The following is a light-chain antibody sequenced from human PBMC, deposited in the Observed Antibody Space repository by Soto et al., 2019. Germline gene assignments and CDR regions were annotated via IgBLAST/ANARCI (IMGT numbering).Light chain of an antibody. CDR3: AAWDNSLNGPV. J-gene: IGLJ2*01. Sequence: QSALTQPPSVSEAPRQRVTISCSGSSSNIGNNAVNWYQQLPGKAPKLLIYYDDLLPSGVSDRFSGSKSGTSASLAISGLQSEDEADYCCAAWDNSLNGPVFGGGTKLTVL. CDR1: SSNIGNNA. CDR2: YDD. V-gene: IGLV1-36*01.